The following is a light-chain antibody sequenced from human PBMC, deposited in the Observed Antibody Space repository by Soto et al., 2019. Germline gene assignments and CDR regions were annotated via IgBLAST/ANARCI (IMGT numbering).Light chain of an antibody. CDR3: KQYVGVSYPR. J-gene: IGKJ1*01. V-gene: IGKV1-5*03. CDR2: QAS. Sequence: DIQMTQSPSSLSASVGDRVTITCRASQSIRTSLAWYQQKPGKAPKLLIYQASTLQTWVPLRFSGSGSGTEFISSFSSLKPDDFEGYFCKQYVGVSYPRFGKGPKVK. CDR1: QSIRTS.